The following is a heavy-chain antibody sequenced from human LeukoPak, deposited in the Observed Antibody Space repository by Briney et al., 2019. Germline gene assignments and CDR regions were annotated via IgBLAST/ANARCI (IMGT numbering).Heavy chain of an antibody. CDR1: GFTFTDHY. CDR2: IGPHSTFT. J-gene: IGHJ4*02. V-gene: IGHV1-2*02. Sequence: ASVKVSCKSSGFTFTDHYIHWVRQGPGQGLEWMGYIGPHSTFTSSPQEFQGRVTMTRDASMSTAYMELTRLTSDDTAVYYCVREGEGPLSKDFDFWGQGALVTVSS. CDR3: VREGEGPLSKDFDF. D-gene: IGHD2/OR15-2a*01.